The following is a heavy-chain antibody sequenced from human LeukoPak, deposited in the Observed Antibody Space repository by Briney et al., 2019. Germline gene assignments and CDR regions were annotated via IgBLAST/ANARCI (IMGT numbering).Heavy chain of an antibody. CDR1: GFTFSSYA. J-gene: IGHJ3*02. CDR3: ARGIVVVPAAMEHDAFDI. Sequence: GGSLRLSCAASGFTFSSYAMSWVRQAPGKGLEWVSTISGSGGSTYYADSVKGRFTISRDNAKNSLYLQMNSLRAEDTAVYYCARGIVVVPAAMEHDAFDIWGQGTMVTVSS. D-gene: IGHD2-2*01. CDR2: ISGSGGST. V-gene: IGHV3-23*01.